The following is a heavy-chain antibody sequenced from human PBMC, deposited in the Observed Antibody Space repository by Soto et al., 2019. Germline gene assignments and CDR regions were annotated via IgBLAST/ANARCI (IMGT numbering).Heavy chain of an antibody. CDR2: TDTDGSDT. V-gene: IGHV3-74*01. Sequence: EVQLVESGGGLVQPGGSLRLSCAASGFTFSTYWMYWVRQVPGKGLVWVSRTDTDGSDTSYADSVKGRFTISRDNAKNTLYLHMNSLRAEDTAGYYCARDRGWSLLDYWGQGTLVTVSS. J-gene: IGHJ4*02. CDR3: ARDRGWSLLDY. D-gene: IGHD6-19*01. CDR1: GFTFSTYW.